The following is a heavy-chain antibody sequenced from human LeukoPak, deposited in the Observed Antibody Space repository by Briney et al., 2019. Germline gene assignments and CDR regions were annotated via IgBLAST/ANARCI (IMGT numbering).Heavy chain of an antibody. J-gene: IGHJ4*02. D-gene: IGHD1-26*01. CDR1: GFTFRRYW. CDR3: VRDNRSYNFDY. V-gene: IGHV3-74*01. CDR2: IKRHGSST. Sequence: GGSLRLSCAASGFTFRRYWMHWVRHAPGKGLVWVSCIKRHGSSTSTADPAKGRFTNSRDNAKNTLYWQMNSLRAEDTAVYYCVRDNRSYNFDYWGQGTLVTVSS.